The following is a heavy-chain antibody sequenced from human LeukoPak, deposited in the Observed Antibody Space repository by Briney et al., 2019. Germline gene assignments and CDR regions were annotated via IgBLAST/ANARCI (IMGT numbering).Heavy chain of an antibody. Sequence: TGGSLRLSCAXXXFTFSSYAMTWVRQAPGKGLEWVSTLSGSGSNTYYADSVKGRFSISRDNSQSTLYLQMNSLRAEDTAVYYCAKFRAAAGPRDFDYWGQGTLVTVSS. D-gene: IGHD6-13*01. CDR2: LSGSGSNT. J-gene: IGHJ4*02. V-gene: IGHV3-23*01. CDR3: AKFRAAAGPRDFDY. CDR1: XFTFSSYA.